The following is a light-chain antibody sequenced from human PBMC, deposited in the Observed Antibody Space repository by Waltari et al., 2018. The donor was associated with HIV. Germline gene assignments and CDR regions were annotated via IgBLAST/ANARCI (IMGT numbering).Light chain of an antibody. J-gene: IGLJ1*01. Sequence: QSALTQPASVSGSPGQSITISCPGTFSDVGGYNYVSWYQQHPGKAPKLMIYDVSNRPSGVSNRFSGSKSGNTASLTISGLQAEDEADYYCSSYTTSSTYVFGTGTKVTVL. CDR1: FSDVGGYNY. V-gene: IGLV2-14*03. CDR3: SSYTTSSTYV. CDR2: DVS.